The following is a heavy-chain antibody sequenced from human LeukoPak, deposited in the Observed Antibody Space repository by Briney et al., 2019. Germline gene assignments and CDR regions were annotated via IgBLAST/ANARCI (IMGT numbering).Heavy chain of an antibody. CDR3: AKVDVLMVYATFSSYYFDY. CDR2: ISGSGGST. Sequence: GGSLRLXCAASGFTFSSYAMSWVRQAPGKGLEWVSAISGSGGSTYYADSVKGRFTISRDNSKTPLYLQMNSLRAEDTAVYYCAKVDVLMVYATFSSYYFDYWGQGTLVTVSS. D-gene: IGHD2-8*01. CDR1: GFTFSSYA. V-gene: IGHV3-23*01. J-gene: IGHJ4*02.